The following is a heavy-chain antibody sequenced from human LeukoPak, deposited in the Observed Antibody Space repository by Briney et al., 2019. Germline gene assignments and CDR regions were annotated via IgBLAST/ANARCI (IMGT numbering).Heavy chain of an antibody. V-gene: IGHV3-15*01. CDR2: IKSKGDGETI. CDR3: TTDLGLTMIRGVIVY. D-gene: IGHD3-10*01. CDR1: GFTFTNAW. Sequence: GGSLRLSCAASGFTFTNAWMSRVRQAPGTGLEWVGRIKSKGDGETIDNAAPVKGRFTMSRDDSKATLYLQMNSLKAEDTAVYYCTTDLGLTMIRGVIVYWGQGALVTVSS. J-gene: IGHJ4*02.